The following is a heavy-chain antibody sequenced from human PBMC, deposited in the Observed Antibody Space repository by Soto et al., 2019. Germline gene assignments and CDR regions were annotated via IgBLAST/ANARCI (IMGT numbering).Heavy chain of an antibody. CDR2: VYPGDSNT. D-gene: IGHD3-10*01. Sequence: GESLKISCKGSGYPFISYWIAWVRQMPGKGLEWMGIVYPGDSNTRYSPSFQGQVTVSVDKSISTAYLQWSSLKASDTAMYYCARQQFFGSGSYHWFDPWGQGTLVTVSS. V-gene: IGHV5-51*01. CDR3: ARQQFFGSGSYHWFDP. CDR1: GYPFISYW. J-gene: IGHJ5*02.